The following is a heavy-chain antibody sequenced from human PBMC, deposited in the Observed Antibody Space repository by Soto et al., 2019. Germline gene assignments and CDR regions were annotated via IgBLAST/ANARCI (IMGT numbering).Heavy chain of an antibody. J-gene: IGHJ6*02. CDR1: GFTFSDYY. CDR2: ISSSGSTI. D-gene: IGHD3-22*01. CDR3: ARDRKLTMIDYYGMDV. Sequence: GGSLRLSYAASGFTFSDYYMSWIRQAPGKGLEWGSYISSSGSTIYYAYSVKGRFTISSEKAKNSLYLKMNSLRAEDTAVYYGARDRKLTMIDYYGMDVWGQGTTVTVSS. V-gene: IGHV3-11*01.